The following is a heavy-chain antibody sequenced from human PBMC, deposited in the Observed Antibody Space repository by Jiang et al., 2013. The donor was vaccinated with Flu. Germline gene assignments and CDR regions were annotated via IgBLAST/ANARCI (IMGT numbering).Heavy chain of an antibody. Sequence: GSGLVKPSETLSLTCTVSGGSISSSSYYWGWIRQPPGKGLEWIGSIYYSGSTYYNPSLKSRVTISVDTSKNQFSLKLSSVTAADTAVYYCARTGYCSSDSCPVMIDYWGQGTLVHRLL. V-gene: IGHV4-39*01. CDR3: ARTGYCSSDSCPVMIDY. CDR2: IYYSGST. J-gene: IGHJ4*02. CDR1: GGSISSSSYY. D-gene: IGHD2-2*01.